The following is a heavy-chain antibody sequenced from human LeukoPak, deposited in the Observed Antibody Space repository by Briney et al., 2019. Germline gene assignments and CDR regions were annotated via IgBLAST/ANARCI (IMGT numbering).Heavy chain of an antibody. CDR2: INAGNGKT. CDR1: GYTFTSYA. J-gene: IGHJ4*02. V-gene: IGHV1-3*01. CDR3: ARRLRWLHYLDY. Sequence: ASVKVSCKASGYTFTSYAMHWVRQAPGQRLEWMGWINAGNGKTKYAQKFQGRVTITRHTSASTPYIALSSLSSEDTAVYYCARRLRWLHYLDYRGQGTLVTVSS. D-gene: IGHD4-23*01.